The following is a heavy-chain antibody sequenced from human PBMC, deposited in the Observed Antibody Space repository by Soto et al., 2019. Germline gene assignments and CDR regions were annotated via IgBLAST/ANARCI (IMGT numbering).Heavy chain of an antibody. CDR3: ASLGFHSGFDL. V-gene: IGHV4-4*02. CDR1: GGSINTGRW. D-gene: IGHD5-12*01. J-gene: IGHJ3*01. CDR2: INHSGTT. Sequence: QVQLQESGPGLVRPSGTLSLTCGVSGGSINTGRWWTWVRQTPTKGLEWIGEINHSGTTTYNLSLKSRVIISVVGSKNQFSLKVESVSAADTAVYYSASLGFHSGFDLWGQGTKVTVSS.